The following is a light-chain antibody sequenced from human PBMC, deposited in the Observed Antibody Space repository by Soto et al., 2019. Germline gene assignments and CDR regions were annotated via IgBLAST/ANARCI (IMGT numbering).Light chain of an antibody. CDR3: QQRSNWPPLT. Sequence: ETVLTQSPATLSLSPGECATLSCRASRCISTYLSCYQQKPVQAPRLLIYEALNRATVIPDRFSGSGSGTDFTLTISRLEPEDFAVYYCQQRSNWPPLTFGGGTKVDIK. V-gene: IGKV3-11*01. J-gene: IGKJ4*01. CDR2: EAL. CDR1: RCISTY.